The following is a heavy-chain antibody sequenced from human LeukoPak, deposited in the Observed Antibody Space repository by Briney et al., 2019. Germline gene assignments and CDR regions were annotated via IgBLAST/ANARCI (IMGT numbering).Heavy chain of an antibody. J-gene: IGHJ2*01. V-gene: IGHV1-69*13. CDR3: ARGAVAGTLHFDL. D-gene: IGHD6-19*01. Sequence: GASVKVSCKASGGTFSSYASSWVRQAPGQGLEWMGGIIPIFGTANYAQKFQGRVTITADASTNTAYMELSSLRSEDTAVYYCARGAVAGTLHFDLWGRGTLVTVSS. CDR1: GGTFSSYA. CDR2: IIPIFGTA.